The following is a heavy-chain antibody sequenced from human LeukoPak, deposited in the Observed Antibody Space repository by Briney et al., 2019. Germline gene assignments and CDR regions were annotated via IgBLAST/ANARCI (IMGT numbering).Heavy chain of an antibody. V-gene: IGHV4-39*07. D-gene: IGHD4-17*01. J-gene: IGHJ4*02. CDR2: INHSGST. CDR3: ARGDYGDYTVDY. CDR1: GGSISSSSYY. Sequence: PSETLSLTCTVSGGSISSSSYYWSWIRQPPGKGLEWIGEINHSGSTNYNPSHKSRVTISVDTSKNQFSLKLSSVTAADTAVYYCARGDYGDYTVDYWGQGTLVTVSS.